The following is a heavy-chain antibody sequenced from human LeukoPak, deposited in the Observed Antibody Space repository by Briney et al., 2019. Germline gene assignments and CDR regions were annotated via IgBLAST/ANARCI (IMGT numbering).Heavy chain of an antibody. Sequence: ASVKVSCKVSGYTLTELSMHWVRQAPGKGLEWMGGFDPEDGETIYAQKFQGRVTMTEDTSTDIAYMELSSLRSEDTAVYYCATCKTPDYYYYMDVWGKGTTVTVSS. D-gene: IGHD2/OR15-2a*01. V-gene: IGHV1-24*01. CDR3: ATCKTPDYYYYMDV. CDR1: GYTLTELS. CDR2: FDPEDGET. J-gene: IGHJ6*03.